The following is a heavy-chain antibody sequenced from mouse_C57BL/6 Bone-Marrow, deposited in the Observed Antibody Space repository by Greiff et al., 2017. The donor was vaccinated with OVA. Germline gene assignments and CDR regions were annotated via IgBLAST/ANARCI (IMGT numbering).Heavy chain of an antibody. CDR2: IWGVGST. J-gene: IGHJ4*01. CDR1: GFSLTSYG. Sequence: VQVVESGPGLVAPSQSLSITCTVSGFSLTSYGVDWVRQSPGKGLEWLGVIWGVGSTNYNSALKSRLSISKDNSKSQVFLRMNSLQTDDTAMYYCASLRPYAMDYWGQGTSVTVSS. CDR3: ASLRPYAMDY. V-gene: IGHV2-6*01.